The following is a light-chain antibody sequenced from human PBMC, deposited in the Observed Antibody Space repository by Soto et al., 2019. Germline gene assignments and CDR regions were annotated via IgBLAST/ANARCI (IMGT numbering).Light chain of an antibody. Sequence: ELVLTQSPGTLSLSPGERATLSCRASQSVSSTYLSWYQQKPGQTPRLLIYGASSRATGIPDRFSGSGSGTDFTLTISRLEPEDFAVYYSQQYGSSPFTFGQGTRLEIK. CDR3: QQYGSSPFT. V-gene: IGKV3-20*01. CDR1: QSVSSTY. J-gene: IGKJ5*01. CDR2: GAS.